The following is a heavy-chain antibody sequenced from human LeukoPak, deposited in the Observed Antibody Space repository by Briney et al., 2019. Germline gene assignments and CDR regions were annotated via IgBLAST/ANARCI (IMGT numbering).Heavy chain of an antibody. CDR1: GGSISSTSYY. CDR3: ARQLGDGYNLVYWFDP. J-gene: IGHJ5*02. D-gene: IGHD5-24*01. CDR2: VYYTGST. V-gene: IGHV4-39*01. Sequence: KPSETLSLTCTVSGGSISSTSYYWGWIRQSPGKGLESIVSVYYTGSTQDNPSLKGRVTISEDTSKNQFSLKLTSVTAEDTAVYYCARQLGDGYNLVYWFDPWGQGTLVTVSS.